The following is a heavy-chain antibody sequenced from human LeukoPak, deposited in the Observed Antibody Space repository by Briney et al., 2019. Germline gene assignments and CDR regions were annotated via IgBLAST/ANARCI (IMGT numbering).Heavy chain of an antibody. J-gene: IGHJ4*02. CDR1: GFTFSNYT. Sequence: GGSLRLSCAPSGFTFSNYTMTWVRQAPGKGLEWVSTITGSGDSTFYADSVKGRLTISRDNSRNTLYLQMSSLRAEDTAVYHCAKDRLTTVTLEDWGQGTLVTVSS. CDR2: ITGSGDST. V-gene: IGHV3-23*01. D-gene: IGHD4-11*01. CDR3: AKDRLTTVTLED.